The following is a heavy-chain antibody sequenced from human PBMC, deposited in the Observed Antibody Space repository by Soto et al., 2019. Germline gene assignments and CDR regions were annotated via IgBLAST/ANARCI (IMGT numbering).Heavy chain of an antibody. CDR2: ISYDGSNK. J-gene: IGHJ3*02. CDR1: GFTFSSYA. V-gene: IGHV3-30-3*01. Sequence: QVQLVESGGGVVQPGRSLRLSCAASGFTFSSYAMHWVRQAPGKGLEWVAVISYDGSNKYYADSVKGRFTISRDNSKNTLYRQMNSLRDEDTAMYYCARDVAVAGTWGDAFDIWGQGTMVTVSS. D-gene: IGHD6-19*01. CDR3: ARDVAVAGTWGDAFDI.